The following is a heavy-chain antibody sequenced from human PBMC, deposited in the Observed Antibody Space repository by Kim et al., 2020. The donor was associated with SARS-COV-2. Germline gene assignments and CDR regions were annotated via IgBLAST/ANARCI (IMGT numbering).Heavy chain of an antibody. Sequence: YAQKFQGRVTMTRDTSINTAYMELSRLRSDDTAVYYCARVVADYYYGMDVWGQGTTVTVSS. V-gene: IGHV1-2*02. J-gene: IGHJ6*02. CDR3: ARVVADYYYGMDV. D-gene: IGHD6-13*01.